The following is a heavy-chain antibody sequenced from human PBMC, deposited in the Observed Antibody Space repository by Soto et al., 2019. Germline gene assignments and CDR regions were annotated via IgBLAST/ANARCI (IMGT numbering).Heavy chain of an antibody. CDR2: ISYDGSNK. D-gene: IGHD6-19*01. Sequence: GESMKISCAASGFSFSSYGTQWVRQAPGKGLEWVAVISYDGSNKYYADSVKDRFTISRDNSKKTLYLQMNSLRADDTAVYYCVAGQYFFDYCGQGTLVTVSS. CDR1: GFSFSSYG. CDR3: VAGQYFFDY. V-gene: IGHV3-30*03. J-gene: IGHJ4*02.